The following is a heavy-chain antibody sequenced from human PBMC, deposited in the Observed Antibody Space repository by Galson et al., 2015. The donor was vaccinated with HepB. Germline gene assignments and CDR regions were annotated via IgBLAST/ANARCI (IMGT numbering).Heavy chain of an antibody. CDR3: AKGTTNIDY. Sequence: SLRLSCAPSGFTFSSLGMTWVRQAPGKGLECVSAIGVNAGSTDYADSVKGRFTISRDNSKNMLYLQMNNLRAEDTAVYYCAKGTTNIDYWGQGTLVTVSS. D-gene: IGHD1-1*01. CDR2: IGVNAGST. J-gene: IGHJ4*02. V-gene: IGHV3-23*01. CDR1: GFTFSSLG.